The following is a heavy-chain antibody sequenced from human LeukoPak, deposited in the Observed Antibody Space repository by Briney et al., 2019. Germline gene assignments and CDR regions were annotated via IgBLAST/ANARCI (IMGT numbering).Heavy chain of an antibody. V-gene: IGHV3-23*01. CDR1: GFTFTNYV. Sequence: GGSLRLSCAASGFTFTNYVMAWVRQAPGKGLEWVSSITGSGDSAYYADSVKGRFTISRDISKSTLYLQMNSLRVEDTALYYCARDPLWFGELSRFDYWGQGNLVTVSS. J-gene: IGHJ4*02. CDR2: ITGSGDSA. D-gene: IGHD3-10*01. CDR3: ARDPLWFGELSRFDY.